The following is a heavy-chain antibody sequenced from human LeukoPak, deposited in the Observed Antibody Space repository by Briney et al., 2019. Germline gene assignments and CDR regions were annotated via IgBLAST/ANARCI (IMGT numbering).Heavy chain of an antibody. V-gene: IGHV1-46*04. J-gene: IGHJ4*02. CDR3: ARDRYCSSTSCYAPFDY. CDR2: INPSGGST. Sequence: ASVKVSCKACGYTFTSYYMHWVRQVPGQGLEWMGLINPSGGSTSYAQKLQGRVTMTRDTSTSTVYMELSSLRSEDTAVYYCARDRYCSSTSCYAPFDYWGQGTLVTVSS. D-gene: IGHD2-2*01. CDR1: GYTFTSYY.